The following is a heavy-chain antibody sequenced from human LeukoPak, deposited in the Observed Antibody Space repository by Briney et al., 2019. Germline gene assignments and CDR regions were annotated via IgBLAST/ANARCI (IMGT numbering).Heavy chain of an antibody. CDR3: ARAPYGGYVGYYYYYMDV. V-gene: IGHV1-69*13. CDR2: IIPIFGTA. D-gene: IGHD5-12*01. J-gene: IGHJ6*03. CDR1: GGTFSSYA. Sequence: SVKVSCKASGGTFSSYAISWVRQAPGQGLEWVGGIIPIFGTANYAQKFQGRVTITADESTSTAYMELSSLRSEDTAVYYCARAPYGGYVGYYYYYMDVWGKGTTVTISS.